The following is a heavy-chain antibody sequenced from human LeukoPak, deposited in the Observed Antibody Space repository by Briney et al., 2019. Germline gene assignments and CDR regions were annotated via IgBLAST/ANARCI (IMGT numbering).Heavy chain of an antibody. J-gene: IGHJ5*02. D-gene: IGHD6-19*01. V-gene: IGHV3-23*01. CDR1: GFTFSSYA. CDR3: AKGYSSGWYPWFDP. Sequence: PGGSLRLPCAASGFTFSSYAMSWVRQAPGRGLEWVSGISGNSIGTYYADSVKGRFTISRDTSKKPVYLQMNSLRAEDTALYYCAKGYSSGWYPWFDPWGQGILVTVSS. CDR2: ISGNSIGT.